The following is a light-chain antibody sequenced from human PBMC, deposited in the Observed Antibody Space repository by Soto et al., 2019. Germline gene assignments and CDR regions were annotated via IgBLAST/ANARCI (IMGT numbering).Light chain of an antibody. J-gene: IGKJ2*01. CDR3: QQYYSYSYT. V-gene: IGKV1-5*01. Sequence: DIQMTQSPSTLSASVGDRVTITCRASQIIGRSLDWYQQTPGRAPKLLIYDASTLHTGVPSRFNGSESGTEFTLTIISLQPDDSATYYCQQYYSYSYTFGQGTKV. CDR2: DAS. CDR1: QIIGRS.